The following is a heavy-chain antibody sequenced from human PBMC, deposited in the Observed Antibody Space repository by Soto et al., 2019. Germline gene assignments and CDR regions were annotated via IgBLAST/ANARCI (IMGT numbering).Heavy chain of an antibody. V-gene: IGHV4-59*01. CDR1: GASISSYY. J-gene: IGHJ4*02. CDR2: MHDRGST. D-gene: IGHD6-6*01. Sequence: QVQLQESGPGLVKPSETLSLTCTVSGASISSYYWNWIRQSPGKGLEWIGYMHDRGSTSYNPSLKRRVTISVDTSTNQFSLKLTSVTVADTAGYYCAAPPRYWGQGILVTVSS. CDR3: AAPPRY.